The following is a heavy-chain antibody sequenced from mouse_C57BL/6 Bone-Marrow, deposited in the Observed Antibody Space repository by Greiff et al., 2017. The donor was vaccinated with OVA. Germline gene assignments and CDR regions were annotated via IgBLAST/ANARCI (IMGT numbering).Heavy chain of an antibody. V-gene: IGHV5-17*01. D-gene: IGHD3-3*01. CDR2: ISSGSSTI. CDR1: GFTFSDYG. J-gene: IGHJ2*01. CDR3: AREGRVYYFDY. Sequence: EVQLVESGGGLVKPGGSLKLSCAASGFTFSDYGMHWVRQAPEKGLEWVAYISSGSSTISYADTVKGRFTISRDNAKNNLFLQMTSLRSEDTAMYYCAREGRVYYFDYWGKGTTLTVSS.